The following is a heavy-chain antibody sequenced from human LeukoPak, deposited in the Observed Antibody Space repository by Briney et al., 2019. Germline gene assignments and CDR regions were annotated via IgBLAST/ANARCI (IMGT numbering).Heavy chain of an antibody. CDR2: IYYTGRT. J-gene: IGHJ6*02. CDR1: GGSISSSAYH. D-gene: IGHD4-17*01. CDR3: ARLRAYYYYYYGMDV. Sequence: SQTLSLTCSVSGGSISSSAYHWSWFRQHPGKGLAWIGYIYYTGRTYYSPSLKSRVTISVDTSKNQFSLKLSSVTAADTAVYYCARLRAYYYYYYGMDVWGQGTTVTVSS. V-gene: IGHV4-31*03.